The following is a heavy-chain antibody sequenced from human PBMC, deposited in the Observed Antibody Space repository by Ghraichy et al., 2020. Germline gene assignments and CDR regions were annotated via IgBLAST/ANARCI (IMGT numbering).Heavy chain of an antibody. CDR2: INHSGST. J-gene: IGHJ6*03. V-gene: IGHV4-34*01. CDR3: ARGSSGKNYYYMDV. D-gene: IGHD3-22*01. Sequence: SETLSLTCAVYGGSFSGYYWSWIRQPPGKGLEWIGEINHSGSTNYNPSLKSRVTISVDTSKNQFSLKLSSVTAADTAVYYCARGSSGKNYYYMDVWGKGTKGTVPS. CDR1: GGSFSGYY.